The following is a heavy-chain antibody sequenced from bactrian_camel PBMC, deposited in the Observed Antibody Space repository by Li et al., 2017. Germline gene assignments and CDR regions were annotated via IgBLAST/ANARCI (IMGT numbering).Heavy chain of an antibody. J-gene: IGHJ4*01. CDR1: GFAFSTYA. V-gene: IGHV3S40*01. D-gene: IGHD3*01. CDR3: AKDTDGFTH. CDR2: INSGGEKT. Sequence: DVQLVESGGGLVQPGGSLRLSCAASGFAFSTYAMAWVRQAPGKGLEWVSNINSGGEKTFYGDFAKGRFTISRDNAEDSLFLQLNSLKTEDTAMYYCAKDTDGFTHWGQGTQVTVS.